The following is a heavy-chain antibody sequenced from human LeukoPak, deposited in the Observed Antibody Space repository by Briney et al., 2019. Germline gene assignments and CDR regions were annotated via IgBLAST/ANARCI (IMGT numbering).Heavy chain of an antibody. CDR1: GFTVSSNY. CDR3: ARGRHYYDSSDYYYEGDAFDI. CDR2: ITGSGGST. V-gene: IGHV3-23*01. D-gene: IGHD3-22*01. Sequence: QSGGSLRLSCAASGFTVSSNYMTWVRQAPGRGLEWVSAITGSGGSTYYADSVKGRFTISRDNSKNTLYLQMNSLRVEDTAVYYCARGRHYYDSSDYYYEGDAFDIWGQGTMVTVSS. J-gene: IGHJ3*02.